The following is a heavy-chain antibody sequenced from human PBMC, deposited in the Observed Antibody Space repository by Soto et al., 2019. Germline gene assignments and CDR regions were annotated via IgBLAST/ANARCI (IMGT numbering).Heavy chain of an antibody. Sequence: ASVKVSCKVSGYAFTGYYMPWVRQAPGQGLEWMGWINPNSGGTKYAQKFQGRVTMTRDTSISTAYMELSRLRSDDTAVYYCARVYGSGSYDFDYWGQGTVVTVSS. D-gene: IGHD3-10*01. CDR2: INPNSGGT. V-gene: IGHV1-2*02. CDR3: ARVYGSGSYDFDY. CDR1: GYAFTGYY. J-gene: IGHJ4*02.